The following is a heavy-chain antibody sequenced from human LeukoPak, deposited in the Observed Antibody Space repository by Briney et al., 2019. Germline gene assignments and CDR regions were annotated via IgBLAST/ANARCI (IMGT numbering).Heavy chain of an antibody. CDR3: ARDPPVSSWLVQGEGFDY. Sequence: GGSLRLSCAASGFTFSSYGMHWVRQAPGKGLEWVAVIWYDGSNKYYADSVKGRFTISRDNSKNTLYLQMNSLRAEDTAVYYCARDPPVSSWLVQGEGFDYWGQGTLVTVSS. D-gene: IGHD6-19*01. V-gene: IGHV3-33*01. J-gene: IGHJ4*02. CDR2: IWYDGSNK. CDR1: GFTFSSYG.